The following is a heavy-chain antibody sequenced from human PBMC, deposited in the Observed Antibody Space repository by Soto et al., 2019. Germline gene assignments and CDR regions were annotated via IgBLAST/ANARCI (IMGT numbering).Heavy chain of an antibody. CDR3: ARGGGDYAVRTRYIDY. Sequence: SETLSLTCAVSGDSISSYYCMWIRQPPGKGLEWIGYIYHSGSTYYNPSLKSRVTISVDRSKNQFSLKLSSVTAADTAVYYCARGGGDYAVRTRYIDYWGQGTRVTVAS. CDR1: GDSISSYY. J-gene: IGHJ4*02. CDR2: IYHSGST. V-gene: IGHV4-30-2*01. D-gene: IGHD4-17*01.